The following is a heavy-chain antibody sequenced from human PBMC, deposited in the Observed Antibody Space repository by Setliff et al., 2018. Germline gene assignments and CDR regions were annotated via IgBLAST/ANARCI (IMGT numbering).Heavy chain of an antibody. CDR2: VNSDGSST. Sequence: GGSLRLSCAAPELIFSHTWMNWVRQAPGKGLVWVSRVNSDGSSTIYADSVKGRFTISRDNAENTLYLQMNSPRPDDTALEGRVVVGASTMIDFPNPLQPLPWG. D-gene: IGHD3-22*01. CDR3: VVVGASTMIDFPNPLQPLP. CDR1: ELIFSHTW. V-gene: IGHV3-74*01. J-gene: IGHJ5*02.